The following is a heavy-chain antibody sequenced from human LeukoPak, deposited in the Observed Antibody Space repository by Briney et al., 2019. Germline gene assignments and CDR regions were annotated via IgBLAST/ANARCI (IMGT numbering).Heavy chain of an antibody. Sequence: GGSLRLSCVASGFTFGSYWMHWVRQAPGKGLVWVSRINSDGSSTNYAGSVKGRFTISRDNAKNTLYLQMNSLRVEDAAVYYCTRYFGATDYWGQGTLVTVSS. V-gene: IGHV3-74*01. CDR2: INSDGSST. J-gene: IGHJ4*02. CDR3: TRYFGATDY. D-gene: IGHD4/OR15-4a*01. CDR1: GFTFGSYW.